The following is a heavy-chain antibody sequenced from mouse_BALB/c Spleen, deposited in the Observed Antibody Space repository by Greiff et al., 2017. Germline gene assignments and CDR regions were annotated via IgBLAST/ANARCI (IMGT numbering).Heavy chain of an antibody. CDR2: ISSGGSYT. Sequence: EVMLVESGGGLVKPGGSLKLSCAASGFTFSSYTMSWVRQTPEKRLEWVATISSGGSYTYYPDSVKGRFTISRDNAKNTLYLQMSSLKSEDTAMYYCTRDYDGYYVFAYWGQGTLVTVSA. CDR1: GFTFSSYT. D-gene: IGHD2-3*01. CDR3: TRDYDGYYVFAY. J-gene: IGHJ3*01. V-gene: IGHV5-6-4*01.